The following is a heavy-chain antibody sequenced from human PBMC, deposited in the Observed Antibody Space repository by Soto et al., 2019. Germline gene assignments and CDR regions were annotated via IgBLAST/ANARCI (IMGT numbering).Heavy chain of an antibody. CDR1: GYIFTNYD. CDR2: MSPNNGDT. CDR3: ARGVDAGVDY. V-gene: IGHV1-8*01. J-gene: IGHJ4*02. Sequence: QVQLVQSGAEVREPGASVKVSCKASGYIFTNYDINWVRQATGQGPEWMGWMSPNNGDTGYAQKFQGRVTMTRDTSISTAYMELSSLRSEDTAVYYCARGVDAGVDYWGQGILVTVPS. D-gene: IGHD2-15*01.